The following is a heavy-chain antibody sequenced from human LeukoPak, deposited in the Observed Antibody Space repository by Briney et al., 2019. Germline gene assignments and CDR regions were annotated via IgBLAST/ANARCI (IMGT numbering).Heavy chain of an antibody. D-gene: IGHD2-2*01. CDR3: ARDFVVVPAAGGDYYYGMDV. J-gene: IGHJ6*04. CDR1: GGTFSRYA. Sequence: SVKVSCKASGGTFSRYAISWVRQAPGQGLEWMGGIIPIFGTANYAQKFQGRVTITADESTSTAYMELSSLRSEDTAAYYCARDFVVVPAAGGDYYYGMDVWGKGTTVTVSS. V-gene: IGHV1-69*13. CDR2: IIPIFGTA.